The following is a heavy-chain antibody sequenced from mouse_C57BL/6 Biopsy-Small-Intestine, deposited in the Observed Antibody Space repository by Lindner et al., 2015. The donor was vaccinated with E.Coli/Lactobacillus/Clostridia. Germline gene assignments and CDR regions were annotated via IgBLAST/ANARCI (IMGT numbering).Heavy chain of an antibody. Sequence: VQLQESGAELVRPGASVTLSCKASGYTFSDYEMHWVKETPVHGLEWIGSIDPETGSTAYNQKFKAKAILTADKSSSTAYMEFRSLTSEDSAVYYCTKYFDYDWFAYWGQGTLVTVSA. J-gene: IGHJ3*01. D-gene: IGHD2-4*01. CDR2: IDPETGST. CDR1: GYTFSDYE. V-gene: IGHV1-15*01. CDR3: TKYFDYDWFAY.